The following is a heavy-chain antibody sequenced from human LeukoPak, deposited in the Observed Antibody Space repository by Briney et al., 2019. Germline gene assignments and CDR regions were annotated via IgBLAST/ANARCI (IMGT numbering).Heavy chain of an antibody. J-gene: IGHJ4*02. Sequence: PGGSLRLSCAASGFTFSSYGMNWVRQPPGKGLEWIGSIYYSGSTYYNPSLKSRVTISVDTSKNQFSLKLSSVTAADTAVYYCARPGLSRIAVAGSRDYWGQGTLVTVSS. CDR1: GFTFSSYG. CDR2: IYYSGST. CDR3: ARPGLSRIAVAGSRDY. D-gene: IGHD6-19*01. V-gene: IGHV4-39*01.